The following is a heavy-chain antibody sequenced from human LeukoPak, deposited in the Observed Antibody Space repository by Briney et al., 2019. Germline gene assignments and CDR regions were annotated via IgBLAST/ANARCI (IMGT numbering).Heavy chain of an antibody. Sequence: HSGRSLRLSCEASGFTFDDYGMHWVRQAPGKGLEWVSTISWNSASVGYVDSVEGRFTISRGNAKKTLYLQMNSLRPEDTALYYCAKDYGYSSSWYDYWGQGTLVTVSS. CDR2: ISWNSASV. D-gene: IGHD6-13*01. J-gene: IGHJ4*02. V-gene: IGHV3-9*01. CDR1: GFTFDDYG. CDR3: AKDYGYSSSWYDY.